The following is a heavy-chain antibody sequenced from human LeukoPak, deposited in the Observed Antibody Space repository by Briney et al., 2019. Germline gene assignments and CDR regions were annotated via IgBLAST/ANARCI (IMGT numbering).Heavy chain of an antibody. Sequence: PGRSLRLSCAASGFTLDDCAMHWVGQGPGKGLDGVSGISWNSGSIGYADSVEGRFTISRDNAKTSLYRQVNSLRAEDTALYYCAKDIESSGWYSGIDYWGQGTLVTASS. CDR1: GFTLDDCA. CDR2: ISWNSGSI. CDR3: AKDIESSGWYSGIDY. D-gene: IGHD6-19*01. J-gene: IGHJ4*02. V-gene: IGHV3-9*01.